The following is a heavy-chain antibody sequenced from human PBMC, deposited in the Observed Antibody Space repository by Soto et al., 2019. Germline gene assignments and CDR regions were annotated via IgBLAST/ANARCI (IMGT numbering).Heavy chain of an antibody. CDR2: ISDSGNST. CDR1: GFAFASYA. V-gene: IGHV3-23*01. D-gene: IGHD4-17*01. J-gene: IGHJ4*02. Sequence: EAQLLESGGGLVQPGGSLRLSCAACGFAFASYAMSWIRQAPGKGLEWVSTISDSGNSTYSADSVKGRFTISRDNSKNTLYLQMNSLRAEDTAVYYCARDRYGDPLWGQDDFDYWGQGTLVTVSS. CDR3: ARDRYGDPLWGQDDFDY.